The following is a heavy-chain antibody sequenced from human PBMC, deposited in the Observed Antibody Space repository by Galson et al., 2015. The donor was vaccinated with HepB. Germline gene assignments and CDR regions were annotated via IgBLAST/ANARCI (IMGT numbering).Heavy chain of an antibody. V-gene: IGHV3-53*01. J-gene: IGHJ4*02. Sequence: SLRLSCAASGFTVSSNYMSWVRQAPGKGLEWVSVIYSGGSTYYADSVKGRFTISRDNAKNSLYLQMNSLRAEDTAVYYCVSPSIAARLRRYYFDYWGQGTLVTVSS. CDR3: VSPSIAARLRRYYFDY. CDR1: GFTVSSNY. CDR2: IYSGGST. D-gene: IGHD6-6*01.